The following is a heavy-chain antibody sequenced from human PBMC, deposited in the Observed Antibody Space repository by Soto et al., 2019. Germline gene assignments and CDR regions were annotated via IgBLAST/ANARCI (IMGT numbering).Heavy chain of an antibody. CDR1: GFTFSSYA. D-gene: IGHD3-22*01. J-gene: IGHJ6*02. CDR3: AKILKSEVVGYDSSGYPYYYYGMDV. CDR2: ISGSGGST. Sequence: GGSLRLSCAASGFTFSSYAMSWVRQAPGKGLEWVSAISGSGGSTYYADSVKGRFTISRDNSKNTLYLQMNSLRAEDTAVYYCAKILKSEVVGYDSSGYPYYYYGMDVWGQGTTVTVSS. V-gene: IGHV3-23*01.